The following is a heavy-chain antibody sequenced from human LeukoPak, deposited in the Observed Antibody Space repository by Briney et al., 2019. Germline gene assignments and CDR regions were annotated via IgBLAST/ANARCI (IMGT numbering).Heavy chain of an antibody. Sequence: GGSLRLSCAASGFTFSSYAMSWVRQAPGKGLEWVSAISGSGGSTYYADSVKGRFTISRDDSKNTLYLQMNSLRAEDTAVYYCAKDDDFWSGYLDYWGQGTLVTVSS. J-gene: IGHJ4*02. V-gene: IGHV3-23*01. D-gene: IGHD3-3*01. CDR1: GFTFSSYA. CDR2: ISGSGGST. CDR3: AKDDDFWSGYLDY.